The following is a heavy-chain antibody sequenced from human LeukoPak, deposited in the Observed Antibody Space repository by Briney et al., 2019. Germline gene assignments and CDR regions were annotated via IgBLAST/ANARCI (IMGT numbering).Heavy chain of an antibody. CDR3: ARGAGYGGNSGFFCYYYYMDV. CDR2: INHSGST. D-gene: IGHD4-23*01. V-gene: IGHV4-34*01. J-gene: IGHJ6*03. CDR1: GGSFSGYY. Sequence: PSETLSLTCAVYGGSFSGYYWSWIRQPPGKGVEWIGEINHSGSTNYNPSLKSRVTISVDTSKNQFSLKLSSVTAADTAVYYCARGAGYGGNSGFFCYYYYMDVWGKGTTVTVSS.